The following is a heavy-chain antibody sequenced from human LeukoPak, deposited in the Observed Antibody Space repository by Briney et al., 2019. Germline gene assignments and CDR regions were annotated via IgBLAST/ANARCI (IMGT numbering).Heavy chain of an antibody. V-gene: IGHV3-23*01. J-gene: IGHJ4*02. CDR3: AKDRSAYYDSSGYNDY. CDR2: ISGSGGST. Sequence: PGGSLRLSCAAPGFTFSSYAMSWVRQAPGKGLKWVSAISGSGGSTYYADSVKGRFTISRDNSKNTLYLQMNSLRAEDTAVYYCAKDRSAYYDSSGYNDYWGQGTLVTVSS. D-gene: IGHD3-22*01. CDR1: GFTFSSYA.